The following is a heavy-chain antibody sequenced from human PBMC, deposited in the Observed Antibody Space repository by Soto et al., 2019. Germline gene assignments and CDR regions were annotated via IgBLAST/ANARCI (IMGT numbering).Heavy chain of an antibody. V-gene: IGHV1-69*01. CDR1: GGTFSSYA. J-gene: IGHJ6*01. CDR2: IIPIFGTA. CDR3: ASTQHIVVVNAIDYYYYGMDV. Sequence: QVQLVQSGAEVKKPGSSVKVSCKASGGTFSSYAISWVRQAPGQGLEWMGGIIPIFGTANYAQKFQGRVTITAHESTSAAYMQLSSLRSEYTAVYYCASTQHIVVVNAIDYYYYGMDVWGQGTTVIVSS. D-gene: IGHD2-21*01.